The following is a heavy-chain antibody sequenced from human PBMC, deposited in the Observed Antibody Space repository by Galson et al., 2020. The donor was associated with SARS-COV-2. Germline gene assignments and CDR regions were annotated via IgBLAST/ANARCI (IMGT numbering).Heavy chain of an antibody. D-gene: IGHD4-17*01. CDR3: AREDLINYGGNAPMDYYYMDV. V-gene: IGHV4-31*03. CDR2: IYYSGST. Sequence: SETLSLTCTVSGGSISSGGYYWSWIRQHPGKGLEWIGYIYYSGSTYYNPSLKSRVTISVDTSKNQFSLKLSSVTAADTAVYYCAREDLINYGGNAPMDYYYMDVWGKGTTVTVSS. J-gene: IGHJ6*03. CDR1: GGSISSGGYY.